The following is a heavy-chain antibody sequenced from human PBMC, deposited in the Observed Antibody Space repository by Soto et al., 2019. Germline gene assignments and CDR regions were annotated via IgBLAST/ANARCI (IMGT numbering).Heavy chain of an antibody. D-gene: IGHD5-12*01. Sequence: ASVKVSCKASGYTFTSYAMHWVRQAPGQRLEWMGWINAGNGNTKYSQKFQGRVTITRDTSASTAYMELSSLRSEDTAVYYCARDPMKWLRYYYYGMDVWGQGTTVTVSS. J-gene: IGHJ6*02. CDR3: ARDPMKWLRYYYYGMDV. V-gene: IGHV1-3*01. CDR2: INAGNGNT. CDR1: GYTFTSYA.